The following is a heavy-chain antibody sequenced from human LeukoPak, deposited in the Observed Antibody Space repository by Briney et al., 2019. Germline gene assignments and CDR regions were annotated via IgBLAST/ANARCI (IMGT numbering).Heavy chain of an antibody. Sequence: GGSLRLSCAASGFTFSSYSMNWVRQAPGKGLEWVSSISSSSSYIYYADSVKGRFTISRDNAKNSLYLQMNSLRAEDTAVYYWAIPPPRQGPPGSYWGQGTLVTVSS. CDR3: AIPPPRQGPPGSY. D-gene: IGHD1-26*01. J-gene: IGHJ4*02. CDR1: GFTFSSYS. V-gene: IGHV3-21*01. CDR2: ISSSSSYI.